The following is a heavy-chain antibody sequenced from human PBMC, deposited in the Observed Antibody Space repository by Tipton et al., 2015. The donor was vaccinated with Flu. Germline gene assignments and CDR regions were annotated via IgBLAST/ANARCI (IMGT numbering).Heavy chain of an antibody. J-gene: IGHJ5*01. D-gene: IGHD4-17*01. CDR1: GGSINSVSHY. CDR2: IYTSGST. Sequence: TLSLTCTVSGGSINSVSHYWSWIRQPAEKGLEWIGRIYTSGSTNYNPSLRSRVTISVDTSRNQFSLKLTSVTAADTAVYFCARDYGDFNWFDSWGQGTLVTVSS. V-gene: IGHV4-61*02. CDR3: ARDYGDFNWFDS.